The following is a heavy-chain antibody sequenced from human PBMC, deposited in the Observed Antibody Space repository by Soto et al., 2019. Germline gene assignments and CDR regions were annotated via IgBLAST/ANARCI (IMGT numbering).Heavy chain of an antibody. Sequence: PGGSLRLSCAASGFTFSSYAMSWVRQAPGKGLEWVSGISGSGGRTYYADSVKGRFTISRDNSKNTLYLQMNSLRAEDTAVYYCAKHGVQGYYYDSRGYPHWGQGTLVTVSS. CDR1: GFTFSSYA. D-gene: IGHD3-22*01. CDR2: ISGSGGRT. V-gene: IGHV3-23*01. CDR3: AKHGVQGYYYDSRGYPH. J-gene: IGHJ4*02.